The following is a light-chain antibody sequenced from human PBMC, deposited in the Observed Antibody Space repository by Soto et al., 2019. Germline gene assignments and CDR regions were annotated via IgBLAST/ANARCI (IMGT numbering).Light chain of an antibody. CDR3: QQPYSSPYS. CDR2: ATS. CDR1: QSISAY. Sequence: DIQLTQSPSSLSASVGDRLTITCRANQSISAYLSWYQQSPGKAPKLLMYATSNLQSGVPSRFSGSGSGTDFTLTITSLRPEDFATYYCQQPYSSPYSFGQGTKVEIK. J-gene: IGKJ2*03. V-gene: IGKV1-39*01.